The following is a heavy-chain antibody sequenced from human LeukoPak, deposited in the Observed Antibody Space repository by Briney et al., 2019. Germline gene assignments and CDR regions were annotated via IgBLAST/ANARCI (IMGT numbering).Heavy chain of an antibody. J-gene: IGHJ4*02. CDR2: INPNSGNT. Sequence: ASVKVSCKASGYTFTGYYMHWVRQAPGQGLEWMGWINPNSGNTNYAQKLQGRVTMTTDTSTSTAYMELRSLRSDDTAVYYCARDWGSSGYYLAGYWGQGTLVTVSS. V-gene: IGHV1-18*04. CDR3: ARDWGSSGYYLAGY. D-gene: IGHD3-22*01. CDR1: GYTFTGYY.